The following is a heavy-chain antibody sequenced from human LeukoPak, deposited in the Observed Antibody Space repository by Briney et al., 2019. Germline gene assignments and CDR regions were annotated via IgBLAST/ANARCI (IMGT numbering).Heavy chain of an antibody. Sequence: SETLSLTCTVSGGSISIYYWSWLRQSPGKELEWIAHVYYTGTTIYSPSLKSRLTVSVDPSKNQFSLNLSSVTAADTAVYYCARDAGYRSRLNYFDPWGQGTLVTVSS. CDR2: VYYTGTT. D-gene: IGHD5-24*01. CDR1: GGSISIYY. J-gene: IGHJ5*02. CDR3: ARDAGYRSRLNYFDP. V-gene: IGHV4-59*01.